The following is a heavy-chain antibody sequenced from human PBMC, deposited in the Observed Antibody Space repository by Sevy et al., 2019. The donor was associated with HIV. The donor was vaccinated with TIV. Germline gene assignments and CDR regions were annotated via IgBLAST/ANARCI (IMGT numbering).Heavy chain of an antibody. CDR1: GLTFSSYS. Sequence: GGSLRLSCAASGLTFSSYSMNWVRQAPGKGLEWVSSISSSSSYIYYADSVKGRFTISRDNAKNSLYLQMNSLRAEDTAVYYCARAGRRVGATDGGFDYWGQGTLVTVSS. CDR2: ISSSSSYI. J-gene: IGHJ4*02. CDR3: ARAGRRVGATDGGFDY. D-gene: IGHD1-26*01. V-gene: IGHV3-21*01.